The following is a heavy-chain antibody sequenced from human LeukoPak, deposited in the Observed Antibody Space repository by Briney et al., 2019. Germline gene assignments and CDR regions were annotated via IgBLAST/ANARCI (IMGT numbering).Heavy chain of an antibody. CDR1: GGTFSSYT. V-gene: IGHV1-69*02. J-gene: IGHJ4*02. CDR2: IIPILGIA. D-gene: IGHD5-18*01. Sequence: SVKVSCKASGGTFSSYTISWVRQAPGQGPEWMGRIIPILGIANYAQKFQGRVTITADKSTSTAYMELSSLRSEDTAVYYCAGPLGDTAMVDNSWGQGTLVTVSS. CDR3: AGPLGDTAMVDNS.